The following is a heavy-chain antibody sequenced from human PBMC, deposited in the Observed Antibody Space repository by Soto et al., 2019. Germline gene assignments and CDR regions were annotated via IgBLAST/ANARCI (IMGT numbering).Heavy chain of an antibody. D-gene: IGHD5-18*01. Sequence: GASVKVSCKASGYTFTSYGISWVRQAPGQGLEWMGWISAYNGNTNYAQKLQGRVTMTTDTSTSTAYMELRSLRSDDTAVYYCASDYVDKAINYYYGMDVWGQXTTVTVSS. CDR3: ASDYVDKAINYYYGMDV. CDR2: ISAYNGNT. CDR1: GYTFTSYG. J-gene: IGHJ6*02. V-gene: IGHV1-18*01.